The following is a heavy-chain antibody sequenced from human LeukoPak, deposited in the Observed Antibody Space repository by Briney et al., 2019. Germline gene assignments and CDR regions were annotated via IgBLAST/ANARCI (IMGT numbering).Heavy chain of an antibody. CDR3: AKVLRYFDWLPKADYYYYYGMDV. CDR1: GFTFSSYA. V-gene: IGHV3-23*01. Sequence: GGSLRLSCAASGFTFSSYAMSWVRQAPGKGVEGVSAISGSGGSTYYADSVKGRFTISRDNSKNTLYLQMNSLRAEDTAVYYCAKVLRYFDWLPKADYYYYYGMDVWGQGTTVTVSS. D-gene: IGHD3-9*01. J-gene: IGHJ6*02. CDR2: ISGSGGST.